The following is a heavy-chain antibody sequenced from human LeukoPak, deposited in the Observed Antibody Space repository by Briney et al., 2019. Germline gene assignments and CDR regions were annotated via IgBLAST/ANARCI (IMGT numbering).Heavy chain of an antibody. D-gene: IGHD6-19*01. CDR3: ARGTTSWQWLKAFDI. CDR2: INHSGST. CDR1: NGTFSGYY. J-gene: IGHJ3*02. Sequence: SETLSLTCGVYNGTFSGYYWSWIRQPPGKGLEWIGEINHSGSTNYNPSLKSRVTISVDTSKNQFSLKLSSVTAADTAVYYCARGTTSWQWLKAFDIWGQGTMVTVSS. V-gene: IGHV4-34*01.